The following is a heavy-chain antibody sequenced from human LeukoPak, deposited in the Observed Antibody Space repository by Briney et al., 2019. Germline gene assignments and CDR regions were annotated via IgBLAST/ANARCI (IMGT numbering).Heavy chain of an antibody. V-gene: IGHV3-23*01. CDR3: AKGSLSYCSGRCYYFDY. CDR1: GFTFSSYA. Sequence: PGGSLRLSCAASGFTFSSYAMSWVRQAPGKGLEGVSGISGSDGGTYNADSVKGRFTISRDNSKNTLYLQMNSLRAEDAAVYYCAKGSLSYCSGRCYYFDYWGQGTLVTVSS. D-gene: IGHD2-15*01. J-gene: IGHJ4*02. CDR2: ISGSDGGT.